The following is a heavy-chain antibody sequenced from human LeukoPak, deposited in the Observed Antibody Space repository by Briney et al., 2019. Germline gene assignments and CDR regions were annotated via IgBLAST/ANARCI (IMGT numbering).Heavy chain of an antibody. CDR1: GFTFNNYV. CDR3: AKRGVTRTYYFDW. CDR2: ISGSGSNT. J-gene: IGHJ4*02. V-gene: IGHV3-23*01. D-gene: IGHD1-1*01. Sequence: GGSLRLSCEASGFTFNNYVMTWVRQAPGKGLEWVLVISGSGSNTYYADSVKGRFTISRDNSKNTLYLQTNSLRAEDTAVYYCAKRGVTRTYYFDWWGQGTLVTVSS.